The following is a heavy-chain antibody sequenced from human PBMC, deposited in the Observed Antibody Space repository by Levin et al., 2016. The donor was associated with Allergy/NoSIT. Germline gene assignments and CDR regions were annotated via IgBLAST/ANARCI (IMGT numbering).Heavy chain of an antibody. CDR1: GFRFSNYA. Sequence: GESLKISCAASGFRFSNYAMSWVRQAPGKGLEWVSVISGSGDSTYSTDSVKGRFTISRDNSKNTVYLQMNSLRAEDTAVYHCAKAPPTSYYYDSSPGYFDYWGQGTLVTVSS. D-gene: IGHD3-22*01. CDR2: ISGSGDST. V-gene: IGHV3-23*01. J-gene: IGHJ4*02. CDR3: AKAPPTSYYYDSSPGYFDY.